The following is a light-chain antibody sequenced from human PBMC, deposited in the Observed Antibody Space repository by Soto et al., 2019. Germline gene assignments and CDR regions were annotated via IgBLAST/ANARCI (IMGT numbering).Light chain of an antibody. CDR3: QQYYSTPWT. Sequence: DIVMTQSPDSLAVSLGERATINCKSSQSVLYSSNNKKYLGWYQQKPGQHPKLLIYWASTREPGVPERFSGSGSGTDFTLTISSLQAEDVAVYYCQQYYSTPWTFGQGTKVEIK. CDR2: WAS. J-gene: IGKJ1*01. V-gene: IGKV4-1*01. CDR1: QSVLYSSNNKKY.